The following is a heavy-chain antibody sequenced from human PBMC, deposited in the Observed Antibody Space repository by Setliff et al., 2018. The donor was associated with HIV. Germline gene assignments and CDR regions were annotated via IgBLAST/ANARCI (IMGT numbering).Heavy chain of an antibody. CDR3: AKQGYSDSLYAFDV. D-gene: IGHD1-26*01. CDR1: GYTFSDYY. V-gene: IGHV1-2*02. CDR2: INPNSGGT. Sequence: GASVKVSCKASGYTFSDYYMHWVRQAPGQGLEWMGWINPNSGGTNYAQKFQGRVNMTRDTSMSTVYMALTGLTSDDTAVYYCAKQGYSDSLYAFDVWGQGTMVTVSS. J-gene: IGHJ3*01.